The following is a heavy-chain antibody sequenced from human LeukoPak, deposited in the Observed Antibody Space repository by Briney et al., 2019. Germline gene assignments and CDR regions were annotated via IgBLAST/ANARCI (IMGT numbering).Heavy chain of an antibody. CDR1: GFTFDDYA. J-gene: IGHJ6*03. CDR2: ISWNSGSI. D-gene: IGHD3-10*01. Sequence: GGSLRLSRAASGFTFDDYAMHWVRQAPGKGLEWVSGISWNSGSIGYADSVKGRFTISRDNAKNSLYLQMNSLRAEDTALYYCAKDMRYYGSGSSGYMDVWGKGTTVTVSS. CDR3: AKDMRYYGSGSSGYMDV. V-gene: IGHV3-9*01.